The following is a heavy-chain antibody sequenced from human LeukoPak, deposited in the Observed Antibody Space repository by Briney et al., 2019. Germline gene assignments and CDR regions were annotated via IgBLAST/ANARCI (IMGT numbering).Heavy chain of an antibody. CDR1: GFTFSSYA. CDR2: ISSNGGST. Sequence: GGSLRLSCAASGFTFSSYAMHWVRQAPGKGLESVSAISSNGGSTYYANSVKGIFTISRDNSKNTLYLHMGSLRAEDTAVYYCARGPSGYHNTGGQGTLVTVSS. D-gene: IGHD5-12*01. J-gene: IGHJ4*02. V-gene: IGHV3-64*01. CDR3: ARGPSGYHNT.